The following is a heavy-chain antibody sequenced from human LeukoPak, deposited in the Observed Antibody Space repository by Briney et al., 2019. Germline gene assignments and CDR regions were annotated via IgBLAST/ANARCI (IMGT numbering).Heavy chain of an antibody. CDR3: ARSRPNISPAIVVVPAATGNWFDP. D-gene: IGHD2-2*01. CDR2: IIPISGTA. J-gene: IGHJ5*02. CDR1: GGTFSSYA. V-gene: IGHV1-69*05. Sequence: GSSVKVSCKASGGTFSSYAISWVRRAPGQGLEWMGGIIPISGTANYAQKFQGRVTITTDESTSTAYMELSSLRSEDTAVYYCARSRPNISPAIVVVPAATGNWFDPWGQGTLVTVSS.